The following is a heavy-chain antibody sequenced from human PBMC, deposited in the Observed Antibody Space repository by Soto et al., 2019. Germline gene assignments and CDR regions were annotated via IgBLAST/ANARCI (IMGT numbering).Heavy chain of an antibody. CDR1: GGSISSSSYY. D-gene: IGHD3-3*01. V-gene: IGHV4-39*01. CDR2: IYYSWST. CDR3: ARADLGGITIFGVVTWFDP. J-gene: IGHJ5*02. Sequence: SETLSLTCTVSGGSISSSSYYWGWIRQPPGKGLEWIGSIYYSWSTYYNPSLKSRVTISVDTSKNQFSLKLSSVTAADTAVYYCARADLGGITIFGVVTWFDPWGQGTLVTVSS.